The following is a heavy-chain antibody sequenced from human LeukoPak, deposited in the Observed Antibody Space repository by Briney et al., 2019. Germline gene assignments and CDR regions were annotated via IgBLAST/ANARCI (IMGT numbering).Heavy chain of an antibody. J-gene: IGHJ4*02. V-gene: IGHV3-23*01. D-gene: IGHD6-19*01. Sequence: GGSLRLSCAASGFTFSDYAMSWVRQVPRKGLEWVSGVSGAGGRTYYADSVKGRFTTSRDNTKNTLYLQMNSLRAEDTAIYYCAKEKQWLVHRRDYFDYWGQGTLVTVSS. CDR2: VSGAGGRT. CDR3: AKEKQWLVHRRDYFDY. CDR1: GFTFSDYA.